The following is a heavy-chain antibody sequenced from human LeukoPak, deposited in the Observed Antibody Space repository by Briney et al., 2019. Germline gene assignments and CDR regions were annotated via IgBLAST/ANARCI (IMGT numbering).Heavy chain of an antibody. CDR3: ARDRWGYSYGGD. V-gene: IGHV3-7*01. CDR1: GFTFSSHG. Sequence: PGGSLRLSCAASGFTFSSHGINWVRQAPGKGLEWVANIKQDGIEKYCVDSVKGRFTISRDNAKNSLYLQMNSLRAEDTAVYYCARDRWGYSYGGDWGQGTLVTVSS. D-gene: IGHD5-18*01. CDR2: IKQDGIEK. J-gene: IGHJ4*02.